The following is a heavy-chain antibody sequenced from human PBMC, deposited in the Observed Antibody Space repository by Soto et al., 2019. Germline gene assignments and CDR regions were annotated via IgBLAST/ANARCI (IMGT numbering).Heavy chain of an antibody. CDR1: GFTFSSYG. J-gene: IGHJ4*02. CDR3: AKELVEAATLDY. Sequence: QVQLVESGGGVVQPGKSLRLSCAASGFTFSSYGMHWVRQAPGKGLEWVAIISYDGSNKYSADSLKGRFTISRDNSKNTLYLQMNSLRAEDTAVYYCAKELVEAATLDYWGQGTLVTVSS. D-gene: IGHD2-15*01. V-gene: IGHV3-30*18. CDR2: ISYDGSNK.